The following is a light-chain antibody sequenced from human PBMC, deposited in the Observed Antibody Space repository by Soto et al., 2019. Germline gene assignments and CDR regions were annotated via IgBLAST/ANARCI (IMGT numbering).Light chain of an antibody. CDR1: ESIINW. CDR3: QQGKSYAYT. CDR2: DAS. Sequence: DIQMTQSPSILSASVGDRVAITCRANESIINWLAWYQQKPGKASKVLIYDASRLESGVPVRFSGSRSGTEFTPTISSLQPDDFATCDCQQGKSYAYTFGQATNME. V-gene: IGKV1-5*01. J-gene: IGKJ2*01.